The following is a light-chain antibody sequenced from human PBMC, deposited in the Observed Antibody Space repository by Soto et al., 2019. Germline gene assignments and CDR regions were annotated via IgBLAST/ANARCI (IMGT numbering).Light chain of an antibody. J-gene: IGKJ1*01. CDR3: QQYSRLWT. Sequence: IQMTQSPSTLSASVGDRVSITCRASQSVSSWLAWYQQKPGKAPKLLIYDASGLESGVPSRFSGSGSGTELTLTIRRLQPDDFATYYCQQYSRLWTFGQGTKVDI. V-gene: IGKV1-5*01. CDR2: DAS. CDR1: QSVSSW.